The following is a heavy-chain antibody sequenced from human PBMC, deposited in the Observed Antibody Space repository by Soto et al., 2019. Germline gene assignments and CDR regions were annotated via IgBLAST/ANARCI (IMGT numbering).Heavy chain of an antibody. CDR2: ISGSGHAT. D-gene: IGHD3-22*01. J-gene: IGHJ4*02. V-gene: IGHV3-23*01. CDR1: GFIFDNYA. Sequence: EVKLLESGGGLVPPGASARLSCLTSGFIFDNYAMSWVRQSPGRRLEWVAAISGSGHATYYTQSVQGRFIISSDKSKKTVFLQMNNLRAEDTAVYYCAKGRYFDSSGGCANYWGLGTLVTVSS. CDR3: AKGRYFDSSGGCANY.